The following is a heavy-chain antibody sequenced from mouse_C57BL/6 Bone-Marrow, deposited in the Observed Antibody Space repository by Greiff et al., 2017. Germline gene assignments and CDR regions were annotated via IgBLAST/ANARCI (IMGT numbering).Heavy chain of an antibody. Sequence: EVKLVESGGGLVKPGGSLKLSCAASGFTFSSYAMSWVRQTPEKRLEWVATISDDGSYTYYPDNVKGRFTISRDNAKNNLYLQMSRLKSEDTAMYYCARGRDYWGQGTTLTVSS. CDR2: ISDDGSYT. J-gene: IGHJ2*01. V-gene: IGHV5-4*03. CDR3: ARGRDY. CDR1: GFTFSSYA.